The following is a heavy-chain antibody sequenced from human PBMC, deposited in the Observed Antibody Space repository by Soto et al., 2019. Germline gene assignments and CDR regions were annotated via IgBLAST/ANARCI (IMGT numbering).Heavy chain of an antibody. V-gene: IGHV3-23*01. CDR1: GFTFRSYA. J-gene: IGHJ4*02. CDR3: ARGPYYYDSSGYRHYFDY. CDR2: ISGSGDST. D-gene: IGHD3-22*01. Sequence: PGGSLRLSCAASGFTFRSYAMNWVRQAPGRGLEWVSGISGSGDSTYYADSVKGRFTISRDNSKNTLYLQMNSLRAEDTAVYYCARGPYYYDSSGYRHYFDYWGQGTLVTVSS.